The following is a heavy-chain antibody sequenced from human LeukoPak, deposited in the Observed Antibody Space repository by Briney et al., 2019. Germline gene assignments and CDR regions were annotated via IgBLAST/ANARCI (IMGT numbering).Heavy chain of an antibody. CDR3: ARVAINDYGDYFDY. CDR2: ISSSDSTI. J-gene: IGHJ4*02. CDR1: GFTFSDYY. V-gene: IGHV3-11*04. D-gene: IGHD4-17*01. Sequence: GGSLRLSCVASGFTFSDYYMGWIRQAPGKGLEWVSYISSSDSTIYYADSVKGRFTISRDNAKNSLYLQMNSLRAEDTAVYYCARVAINDYGDYFDYWGQGTLVTVSS.